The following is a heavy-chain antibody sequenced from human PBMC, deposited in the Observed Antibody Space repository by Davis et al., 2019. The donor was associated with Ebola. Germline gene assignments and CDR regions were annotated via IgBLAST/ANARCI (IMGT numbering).Heavy chain of an antibody. CDR2: IIPIFGTA. Sequence: SVKVSCKASGCTFSSYAISCVRQAPGQGLEWMGGIIPIFGTANYAQKFQGRVTITADESTSTAYMELSRLRSDDTAVYYCAREGFRFVVVAAEFDYWGQGTLVTVSS. V-gene: IGHV1-69*13. CDR3: AREGFRFVVVAAEFDY. CDR1: GCTFSSYA. J-gene: IGHJ4*02. D-gene: IGHD2-15*01.